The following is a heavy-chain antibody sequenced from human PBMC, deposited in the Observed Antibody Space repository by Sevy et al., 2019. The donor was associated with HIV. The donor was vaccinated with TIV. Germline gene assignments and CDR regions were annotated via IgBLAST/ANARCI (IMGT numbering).Heavy chain of an antibody. CDR3: ARDMIFAVGFNGMDV. J-gene: IGHJ6*02. Sequence: SETLSLTCTVSGGSVSSGGHYWGWVRQPPGKGLEWIGYIHYSGNTNYNPSLKSRVTISVDTSKEQFSLKLSSVTAADTAVYYCARDMIFAVGFNGMDVWGQGTTVTVSS. CDR1: GGSVSSGGHY. V-gene: IGHV4-61*08. CDR2: IHYSGNT. D-gene: IGHD3-3*01.